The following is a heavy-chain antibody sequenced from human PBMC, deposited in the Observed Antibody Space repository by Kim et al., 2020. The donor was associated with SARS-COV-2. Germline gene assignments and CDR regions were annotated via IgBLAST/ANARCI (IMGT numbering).Heavy chain of an antibody. Sequence: GGSLRLSCAASGFTFSHFVMTWVRQAPGKGLEWVSSFSGRGDFTYYADSVKDRFTISRDNSKNTVSLQMNSLRAEDTAVYYCAKDRDCSGGSCYDPFDIWGQGTMVTVSS. D-gene: IGHD2-15*01. CDR2: FSGRGDFT. V-gene: IGHV3-23*01. CDR3: AKDRDCSGGSCYDPFDI. CDR1: GFTFSHFV. J-gene: IGHJ3*02.